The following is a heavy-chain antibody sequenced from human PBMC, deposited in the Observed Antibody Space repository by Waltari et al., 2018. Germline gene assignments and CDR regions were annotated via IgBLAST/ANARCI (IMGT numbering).Heavy chain of an antibody. J-gene: IGHJ6*03. V-gene: IGHV3-9*01. CDR1: GFTFDDYA. Sequence: EVQLVESGGGLVQPGRSLRLSCAASGFTFDDYAMHWVRQAPGKGLEWVSGISWNSGSIGYADSVKGRFTISRDNAKNSLYLQMNSLRAEDTALYYCAKSGIAARPSYYYYYMDVWGKGTTVTGSS. D-gene: IGHD6-6*01. CDR2: ISWNSGSI. CDR3: AKSGIAARPSYYYYYMDV.